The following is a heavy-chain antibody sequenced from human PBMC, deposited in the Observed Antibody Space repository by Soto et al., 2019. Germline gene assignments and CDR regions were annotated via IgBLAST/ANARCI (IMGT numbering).Heavy chain of an antibody. CDR1: GDSVSSNSAA. CDR2: AYYRSKWNN. J-gene: IGHJ3*02. CDR3: ARAVRVRGVIIHDAFDI. D-gene: IGHD3-10*01. Sequence: SQTLSLTCALSGDSVSSNSAACNWIRQSPSRGLECLGRAYYRSKWNNDYPVSVDSRITINPETTKNQFSLQLNSVTPEDTAVYYCARAVRVRGVIIHDAFDIWGQGTMVTVSS. V-gene: IGHV6-1*01.